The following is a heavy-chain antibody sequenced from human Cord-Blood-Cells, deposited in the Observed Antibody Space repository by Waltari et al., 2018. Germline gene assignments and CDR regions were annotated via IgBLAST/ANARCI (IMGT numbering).Heavy chain of an antibody. Sequence: VQLVQSGAEVKKPGASVQVSCKASGGTFSSYAISWVRVATGQGLEWMGGIVPIFGTANYAHECQGRVTIPADESTSRADMELSSMRSEDTAVYYCSRDDPYTYSSSSLGSAYWGQGALVTVSS. CDR2: IVPIFGTA. D-gene: IGHD6-6*01. CDR1: GGTFSSYA. J-gene: IGHJ4*02. CDR3: SRDDPYTYSSSSLGSAY. V-gene: IGHV1-69*01.